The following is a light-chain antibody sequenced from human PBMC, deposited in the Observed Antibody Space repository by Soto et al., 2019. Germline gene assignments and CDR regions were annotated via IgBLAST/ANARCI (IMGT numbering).Light chain of an antibody. CDR3: QQYYAWPIT. J-gene: IGKJ5*01. Sequence: EIVMTQSPATLSVSPGERATLSCRASQNVRSNLAWYQQKPGQAPRLLIHGASTGATGIPARFSGSGSGTEFTLTISSLQSEDFAVYYCQQYYAWPITFGQGTRLEIK. CDR1: QNVRSN. V-gene: IGKV3-15*01. CDR2: GAS.